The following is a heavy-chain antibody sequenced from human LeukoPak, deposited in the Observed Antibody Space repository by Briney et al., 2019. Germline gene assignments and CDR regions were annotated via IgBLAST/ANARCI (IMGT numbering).Heavy chain of an antibody. V-gene: IGHV1-2*02. D-gene: IGHD2-2*02. J-gene: IGHJ5*02. CDR3: ARDIVVVPAAIRIWFDP. CDR1: GYTFTGYY. CDR2: INPNSGGT. Sequence: ASVKVSCKASGYTFTGYYMHWVRQAPGRGLEWMGWINPNSGGTNYAQKFQGRVTTTRDTSISTACMELSRLRSDDTAVYYCARDIVVVPAAIRIWFDPWGQGTLVTVSS.